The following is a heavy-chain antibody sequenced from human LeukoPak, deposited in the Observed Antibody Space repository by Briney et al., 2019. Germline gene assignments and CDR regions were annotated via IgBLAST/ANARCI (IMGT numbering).Heavy chain of an antibody. Sequence: ASGKVSCKTSGYTFITYDITWVRQAPGQGLEWMGWISAYNGNTNYAQKLQGRVTMTTDTSTSTAYMELRSLRSDDTAVYYCARDLWDVLRYFDWLLYGPSCDYWGQGTLATVSS. CDR2: ISAYNGNT. D-gene: IGHD3-9*01. CDR3: ARDLWDVLRYFDWLLYGPSCDY. J-gene: IGHJ4*02. V-gene: IGHV1-18*01. CDR1: GYTFITYD.